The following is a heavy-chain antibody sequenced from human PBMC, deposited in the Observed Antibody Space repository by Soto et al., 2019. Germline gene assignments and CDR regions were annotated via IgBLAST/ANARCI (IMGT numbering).Heavy chain of an antibody. CDR3: ARGNFDYGAYGGVPFDY. D-gene: IGHD4-17*01. CDR2: LYWGDDK. J-gene: IGHJ4*02. V-gene: IGHV2-5*02. CDR1: GFSLSTSGVG. Sequence: QITLKESGPTLVKPTQTLTLTCTFSGFSLSTSGVGVGWIRQPPGKALEWLALLYWGDDKRYSPSLKSRLTITQATSKNQVVLTMTNMDPVDTATYYCARGNFDYGAYGGVPFDYWGQGTLVTVAS.